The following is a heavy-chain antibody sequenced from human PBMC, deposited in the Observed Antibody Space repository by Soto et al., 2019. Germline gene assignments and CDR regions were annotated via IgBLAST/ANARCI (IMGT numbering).Heavy chain of an antibody. Sequence: SLRLSCAASGFTFSSYGMHWVRQAPGKGLEWVAVISYDGSSKYYADSVKGRFTISRDNAKNSLSLQMNSLRAEDTAVYYCVRTCSGGSCYPGEVDVWGQGTTVTVSS. CDR2: ISYDGSSK. V-gene: IGHV3-30*03. D-gene: IGHD2-15*01. CDR1: GFTFSSYG. CDR3: VRTCSGGSCYPGEVDV. J-gene: IGHJ6*02.